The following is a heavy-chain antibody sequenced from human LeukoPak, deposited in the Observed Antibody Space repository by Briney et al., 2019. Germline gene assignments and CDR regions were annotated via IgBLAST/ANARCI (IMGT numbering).Heavy chain of an antibody. CDR1: GYTFTSYA. D-gene: IGHD1-7*01. Sequence: ASVKVSCKASGYTFTSYAMHWVRQAPGQRLEWMGWINAGNGNTKYSQKFQGRVTITRDTSASTAYMELSSLRSEDTAVYYCARVGARITGTTIWFDPWGQGTLVTVPS. V-gene: IGHV1-3*01. CDR3: ARVGARITGTTIWFDP. J-gene: IGHJ5*02. CDR2: INAGNGNT.